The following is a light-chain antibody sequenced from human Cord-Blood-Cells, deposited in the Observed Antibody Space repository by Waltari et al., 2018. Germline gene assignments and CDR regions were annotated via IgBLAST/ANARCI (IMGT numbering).Light chain of an antibody. V-gene: IGKV3-15*01. CDR3: QQYNNWPLYT. CDR1: QSVSSI. Sequence: EIVMTQSPATLSVSPGERATLSCRASQSVSSILAWYQQKPGQAPRLLIYGASTSATGIPARFSGSGSGTEFTLTISSLQSEDFAVYYCQQYNNWPLYTFGQGTKLEIK. CDR2: GAS. J-gene: IGKJ2*01.